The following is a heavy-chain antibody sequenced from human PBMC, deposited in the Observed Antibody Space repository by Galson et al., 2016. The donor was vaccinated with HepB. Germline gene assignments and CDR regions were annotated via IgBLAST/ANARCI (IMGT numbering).Heavy chain of an antibody. D-gene: IGHD2-21*01. V-gene: IGHV3-23*01. CDR3: AKEFVATGAVVGDY. Sequence: SLRLSCAASRCTFSTYAMSWGRQAPGKGVKWVTAIGNSGRTTSYADSVKGRFAISRDNSKNTLYLQMNSLRVEDTALYYCAKEFVATGAVVGDYWGQGTLVTVSS. CDR1: RCTFSTYA. CDR2: IGNSGRTT. J-gene: IGHJ4*02.